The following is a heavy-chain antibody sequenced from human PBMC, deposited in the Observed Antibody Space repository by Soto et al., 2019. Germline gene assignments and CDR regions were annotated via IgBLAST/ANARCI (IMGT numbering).Heavy chain of an antibody. CDR2: IYPGDSGT. J-gene: IGHJ4*02. CDR3: AMVPEVSYSGYFDY. Sequence: PWESLTICFTCSGYSFTSYWIGWVRQMPGKGLEWMGIIYPGDSGTRYSPSFQGQVTISADKSISTAYLQWSSLKASDTAMYYCAMVPEVSYSGYFDYWGQGTLVTVSS. CDR1: GYSFTSYW. V-gene: IGHV5-51*01. D-gene: IGHD1-26*01.